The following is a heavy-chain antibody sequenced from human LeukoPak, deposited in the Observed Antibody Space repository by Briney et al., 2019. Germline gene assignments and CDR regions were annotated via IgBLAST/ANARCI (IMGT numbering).Heavy chain of an antibody. Sequence: GGSLRLSCAASGFTFSDAWMSWVRQAPGKGLEWVGRIKSKTDGGTADYAAPVKGRFIISRDDSKKTLYLRMNSLKTEDTGVYYCTTYIPAYFGGQGTLVTVSS. V-gene: IGHV3-15*01. CDR1: GFTFSDAW. J-gene: IGHJ4*02. D-gene: IGHD1-14*01. CDR2: IKSKTDGGTA. CDR3: TTYIPAYF.